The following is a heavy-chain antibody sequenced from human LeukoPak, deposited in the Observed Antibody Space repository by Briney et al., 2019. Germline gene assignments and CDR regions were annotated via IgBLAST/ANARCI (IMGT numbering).Heavy chain of an antibody. J-gene: IGHJ4*02. CDR1: GGSFSGYY. CDR2: INHSGST. V-gene: IGHV4-34*01. Sequence: SETLSLTCAVYGGSFSGYYWSWIRQPPGKGLEWIGEINHSGSTNYNPSLKSRVTVSVDTSKNQFSLKLSSVTAADTAVYYCAGHGHSILIGLDYWGQGTLVTVSS. D-gene: IGHD6-13*01. CDR3: AGHGHSILIGLDY.